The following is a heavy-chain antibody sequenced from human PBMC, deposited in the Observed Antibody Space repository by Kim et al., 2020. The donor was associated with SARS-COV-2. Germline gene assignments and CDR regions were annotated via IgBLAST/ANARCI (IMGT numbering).Heavy chain of an antibody. D-gene: IGHD6-6*01. CDR3: AKRLASSALDV. CDR2: T. Sequence: TFYADSVKDRFTISRDNCQNMVYLQMNSLRAEDTAIYYCAKRLASSALDVWGQGTTVTVSS. J-gene: IGHJ6*02. V-gene: IGHV3-23*01.